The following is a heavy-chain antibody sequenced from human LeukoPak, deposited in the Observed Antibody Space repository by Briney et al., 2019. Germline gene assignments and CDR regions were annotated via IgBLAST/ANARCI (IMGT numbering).Heavy chain of an antibody. CDR1: VDTSIGYY. CDR3: VCEDLAVADTSGFDY. D-gene: IGHD6-19*01. J-gene: IGHJ4*02. V-gene: IGHV1-2*02. Sequence: AAAKVSCKVSVDTSIGYYKYCVLQAPEQGVEWRRWMNPESGGPNYAQRFQGRVTLTRDTSISTAYMVLTSVRSDDPAVYCCVCEDLAVADTSGFDYWGQGTLVTVSS. CDR2: MNPESGGP.